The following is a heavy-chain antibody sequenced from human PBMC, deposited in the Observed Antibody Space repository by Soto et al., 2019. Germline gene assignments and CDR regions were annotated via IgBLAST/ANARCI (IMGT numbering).Heavy chain of an antibody. CDR1: GFKYTDFA. V-gene: IGHV3-30*09. J-gene: IGHJ6*02. CDR2: ISYDGSDK. CDR3: ARRAWDSYYSIDV. D-gene: IGHD3-22*01. Sequence: VQLVESGGGEVQPGRSLRLSCAASGFKYTDFALHWVRQAPGKGLEWVAIISYDGSDKYYADSVKGRFVISRDNPKNTLYLEINSLRPEDTAVYFCARRAWDSYYSIDVWGQGTTVTVFS.